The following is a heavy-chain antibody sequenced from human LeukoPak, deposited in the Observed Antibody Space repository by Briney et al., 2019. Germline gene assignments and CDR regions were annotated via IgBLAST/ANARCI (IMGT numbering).Heavy chain of an antibody. D-gene: IGHD5-24*01. CDR1: GGSFSGYY. Sequence: SETLSLTCAVYGGSFSGYYWSWIRQPPGKGLEWIGEINHSGSTNYNPSLKSRVTISVDTSKNQFSLKLSSVTAADTAVYYCAAAVEMTRRFDYWGQGTLVTVSS. CDR2: INHSGST. J-gene: IGHJ4*02. CDR3: AAAVEMTRRFDY. V-gene: IGHV4-34*01.